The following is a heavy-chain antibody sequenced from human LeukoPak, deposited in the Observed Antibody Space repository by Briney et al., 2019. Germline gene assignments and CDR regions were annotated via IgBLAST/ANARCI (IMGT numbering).Heavy chain of an antibody. J-gene: IGHJ4*02. Sequence: SETLSLTCTVSGGSISSYYWSWIRQPPGKGLECIGYIYYSGSTNYNPSLKSRVTISVDTSKNQFSLKLTSVTAADTAVYYCARDPPGSGSYYDYWGQGTLVTVSS. CDR3: ARDPPGSGSYYDY. CDR1: GGSISSYY. CDR2: IYYSGST. D-gene: IGHD3-10*01. V-gene: IGHV4-59*01.